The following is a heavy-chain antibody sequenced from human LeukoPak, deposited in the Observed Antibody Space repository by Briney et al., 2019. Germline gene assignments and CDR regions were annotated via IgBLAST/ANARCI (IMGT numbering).Heavy chain of an antibody. CDR3: AKLDILTGYSPYV. Sequence: HPGGSLRLSCTASXFSVSNNYMSWVRQAPGKGLEWVSVLYSGGRTNYADSVRGRFSISRDNSKNTMYLQMNSLRVEDTAVYYCAKLDILTGYSPYVWGRGTTVTVSS. CDR2: LYSGGRT. D-gene: IGHD3-9*01. J-gene: IGHJ6*02. V-gene: IGHV3-66*04. CDR1: XFSVSNNY.